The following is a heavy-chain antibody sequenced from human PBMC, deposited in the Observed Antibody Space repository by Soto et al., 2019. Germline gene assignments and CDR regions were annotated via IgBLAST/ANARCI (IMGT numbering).Heavy chain of an antibody. Sequence: EVQLVESGGGLVQPGGSLRLSCAASGFTVSTKYMSWVRHAPGKGLEWVSVIYSGGSTFYADSVRGRFTISRDNSKNTVNLQMNSLRAEDTAVYCCARDPWAADYWGQGTLVTVSS. V-gene: IGHV3-66*01. J-gene: IGHJ4*02. CDR2: IYSGGST. D-gene: IGHD3-16*01. CDR1: GFTVSTKY. CDR3: ARDPWAADY.